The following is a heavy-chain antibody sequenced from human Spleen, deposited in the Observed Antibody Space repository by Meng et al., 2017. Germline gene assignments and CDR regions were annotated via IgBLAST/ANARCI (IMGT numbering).Heavy chain of an antibody. D-gene: IGHD4-23*01. CDR3: ARLKEWDDYGGLDY. CDR2: ISSSGSTI. Sequence: GESLKISCAASGFTFSSYEMNWVRQAPGKGLEWVSYISSSGSTIYYADSVKGRFTISRDNAKNSLYLQMNSLRAEDTAVYYCARLKEWDDYGGLDYWGQGTLVTFAS. V-gene: IGHV3-48*03. CDR1: GFTFSSYE. J-gene: IGHJ4*02.